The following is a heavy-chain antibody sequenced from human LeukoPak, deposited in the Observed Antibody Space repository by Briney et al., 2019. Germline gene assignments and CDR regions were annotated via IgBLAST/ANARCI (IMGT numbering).Heavy chain of an antibody. D-gene: IGHD2-21*02. J-gene: IGHJ3*01. V-gene: IGHV3-48*04. Sequence: GGSLRLSCAASGFTFSSYAMSWVRQAPGKGLEWVSYITRSSSTIYYADSVKGRFTISRDNDKNLLYLQMNSLRVEDTALYYCARDKTPYCGRDCYAFDVWGQGTMVTVSS. CDR1: GFTFSSYA. CDR3: ARDKTPYCGRDCYAFDV. CDR2: ITRSSSTI.